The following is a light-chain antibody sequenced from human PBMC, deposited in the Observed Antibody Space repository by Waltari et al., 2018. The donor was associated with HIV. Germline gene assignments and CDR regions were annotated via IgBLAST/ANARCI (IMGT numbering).Light chain of an antibody. V-gene: IGLV8-61*01. CDR3: VLYMGSSSCM. J-gene: IGLJ3*02. CDR2: GTN. CDR1: SGSVSTRYY. Sequence: QTVVTQEPSFSVSPGGTVTLTCGLSSGSVSTRYYPSWYQQTPGQAPRKLIYGTNTRSSGVPDRFSGSILGNKAALTITGAQAYDESDYYCVLYMGSSSCMFGGGTKLTVL.